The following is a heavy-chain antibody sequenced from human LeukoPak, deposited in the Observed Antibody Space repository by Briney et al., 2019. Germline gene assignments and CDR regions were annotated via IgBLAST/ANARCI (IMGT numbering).Heavy chain of an antibody. CDR1: GYTFTSYD. D-gene: IGHD6-13*01. Sequence: PGASVKVSCKASGYTFTSYDINWVRQATGQGLEWMGWMNPNSGNTGYAQKFQGRVTMTRDTSISTAYMELSRLRSDDTAVYYCARVFQKQLSDYWGQGSLVTVSS. J-gene: IGHJ4*02. CDR3: ARVFQKQLSDY. CDR2: MNPNSGNT. V-gene: IGHV1-8*01.